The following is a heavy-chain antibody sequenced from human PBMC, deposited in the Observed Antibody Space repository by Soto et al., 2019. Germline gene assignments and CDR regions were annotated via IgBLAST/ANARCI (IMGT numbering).Heavy chain of an antibody. J-gene: IGHJ4*02. CDR1: GFTFSSYA. Sequence: GGSLRLSCAASGFTFSSYAMSWVRQAPGKGLEWVSAISGSGGSTYYADSVKGRFTISRDNSKNTLYLQMNSLRSEDTAVYYCAAVFLNPTVTTFVDYWGQGTLVTVSS. V-gene: IGHV3-23*01. CDR3: AAVFLNPTVTTFVDY. CDR2: ISGSGGST. D-gene: IGHD4-17*01.